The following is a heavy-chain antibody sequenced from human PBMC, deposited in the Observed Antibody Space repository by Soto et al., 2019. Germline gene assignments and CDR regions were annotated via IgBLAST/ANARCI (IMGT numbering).Heavy chain of an antibody. J-gene: IGHJ5*02. CDR1: GGSISSGGYY. CDR2: IYYSGST. V-gene: IGHV4-31*03. Sequence: PSETLSLTCTVSGGSISSGGYYWSWIRQHPGKGQEWIGYIYYSGSTYYNPSLKSRVTISVDTSKNQFSLKLSSVTAADMAVYYCAREGAMVTQGNWFDPWGQGTLVTVSS. D-gene: IGHD5-18*01. CDR3: AREGAMVTQGNWFDP.